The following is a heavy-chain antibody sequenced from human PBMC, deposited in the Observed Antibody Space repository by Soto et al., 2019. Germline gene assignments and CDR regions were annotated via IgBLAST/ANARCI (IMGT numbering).Heavy chain of an antibody. J-gene: IGHJ6*03. CDR3: TTDFEGGIAALQNYYSYMDV. CDR1: GFTFGNAW. V-gene: IGHV3-15*01. Sequence: PGGSLRLSCAASGFTFGNAWMSWVGQGPGKGLEWVGRIKSKTDGGTTDYAAPVKGRFTISRDDSNNTLYLQMNSLKTEDPAVYYCTTDFEGGIAALQNYYSYMDVWGKGTTVTVSS. D-gene: IGHD6-6*01. CDR2: IKSKTDGGTT.